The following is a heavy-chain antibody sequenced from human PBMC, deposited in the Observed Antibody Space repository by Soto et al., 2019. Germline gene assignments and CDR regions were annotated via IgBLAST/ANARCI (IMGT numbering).Heavy chain of an antibody. V-gene: IGHV4-59*01. D-gene: IGHD6-19*01. CDR2: IYYSGST. J-gene: IGHJ4*02. Sequence: SETLSLTCTGSGGSISSYYWSLIRQPPGKGLEWIGYIYYSGSTNYNPSLKSRVTISVDTSKNQFSLKLSSVTAAETAVYYCARGKMDWAVPGEYYFDYWGQGTLVTVSS. CDR3: ARGKMDWAVPGEYYFDY. CDR1: GGSISSYY.